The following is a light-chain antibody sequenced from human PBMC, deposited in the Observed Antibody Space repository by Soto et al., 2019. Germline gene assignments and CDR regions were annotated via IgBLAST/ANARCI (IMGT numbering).Light chain of an antibody. Sequence: DIQMTQSPSTLSASVGDRVTITCRASQSISYWLAWYQQKPGNAPKLLIYAASSLESGVPSRFSGSVSGTEFTLTISSLQPDDSASYYCQQYSSYSKTFGQGTKVDIK. CDR3: QQYSSYSKT. V-gene: IGKV1-5*01. J-gene: IGKJ1*01. CDR2: AAS. CDR1: QSISYW.